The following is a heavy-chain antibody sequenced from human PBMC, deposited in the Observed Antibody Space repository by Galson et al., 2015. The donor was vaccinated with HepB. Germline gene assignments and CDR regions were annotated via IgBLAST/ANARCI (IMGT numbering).Heavy chain of an antibody. D-gene: IGHD1-26*01. CDR1: GFTFSSYG. Sequence: SLRLSCAASGFTFSSYGMHWVRQAPGKGLEWVAFIRYDGSNKYYADSVKGRFTISRDNSKNTLYLQMNSLRAEDTAVYYCAKVGATRRFDAFDIWGQGTMVTVSS. CDR3: AKVGATRRFDAFDI. J-gene: IGHJ3*02. V-gene: IGHV3-30*02. CDR2: IRYDGSNK.